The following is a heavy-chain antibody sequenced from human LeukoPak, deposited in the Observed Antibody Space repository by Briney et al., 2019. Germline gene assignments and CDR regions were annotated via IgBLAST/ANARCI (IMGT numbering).Heavy chain of an antibody. Sequence: ASVKVSCEASGYTFTSHGISWVRQAPGQGLEWMGWISAYNGNTNYAQKLQGRVTITTDTSTSTAYMELRSLRPDDTDVYYCASRGGVDDAFDIWGQGTMVTVSS. V-gene: IGHV1-18*01. CDR3: ASRGGVDDAFDI. D-gene: IGHD2-15*01. CDR2: ISAYNGNT. CDR1: GYTFTSHG. J-gene: IGHJ3*02.